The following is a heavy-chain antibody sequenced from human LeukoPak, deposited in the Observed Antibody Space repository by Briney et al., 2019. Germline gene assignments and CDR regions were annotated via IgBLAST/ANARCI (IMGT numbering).Heavy chain of an antibody. CDR2: ISGSSGTI. D-gene: IGHD6-19*01. J-gene: IGHJ4*02. CDR3: ARGIIAVAAASDF. V-gene: IGHV3-48*01. Sequence: GGSLRLSCAASGFTFSSYSVNWVRQAPGKGLEWVSYISGSSGTIYYADSVKGRFTISRDKAKNSLYLQMNSLRAEDTAVYYCARGIIAVAAASDFWGQGTLVTVSS. CDR1: GFTFSSYS.